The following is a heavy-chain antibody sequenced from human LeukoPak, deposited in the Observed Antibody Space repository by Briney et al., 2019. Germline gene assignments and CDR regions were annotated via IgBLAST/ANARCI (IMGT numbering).Heavy chain of an antibody. CDR1: GGSFSGYY. CDR2: INHSGST. Sequence: PSETLSLTCAVYGGSFSGYYWSWIRQPPGKGLEWVGEINHSGSTNYNPSLKSRVTISVDTSKNQFSLKLSSVTAADTAVYYCARGLVAKYYYCYYYMDVWGKGTTVTVSS. V-gene: IGHV4-34*01. D-gene: IGHD5-12*01. J-gene: IGHJ6*03. CDR3: ARGLVAKYYYCYYYMDV.